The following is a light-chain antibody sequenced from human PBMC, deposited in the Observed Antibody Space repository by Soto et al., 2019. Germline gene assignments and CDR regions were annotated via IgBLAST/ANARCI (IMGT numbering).Light chain of an antibody. Sequence: EIVMTQSPATLSVSPGERATLSCRASQSVSSNLAWYQQKPGQAPRLLIYGASTRATGIPARFSGSGSGTEFTLTISSLQSEDSAVYYCQQHLGRHTFGQGTKVDIK. CDR1: QSVSSN. CDR3: QQHLGRHT. V-gene: IGKV3-15*01. J-gene: IGKJ1*01. CDR2: GAS.